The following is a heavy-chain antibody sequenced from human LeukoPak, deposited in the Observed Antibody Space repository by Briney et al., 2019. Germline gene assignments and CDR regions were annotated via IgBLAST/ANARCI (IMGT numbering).Heavy chain of an antibody. D-gene: IGHD3-22*01. J-gene: IGHJ4*02. CDR1: GGSISSYY. CDR2: IYHSGST. V-gene: IGHV4-59*12. Sequence: PSETLSLTCTVSGGSISSYYWSWIRQPPGKGLEWIGYIYHSGSTYYNPSLKSRVTISVDRSKNQFSLKLSSVTAADTAVYYCARVNYSSGIDYWGQGTLVTVSS. CDR3: ARVNYSSGIDY.